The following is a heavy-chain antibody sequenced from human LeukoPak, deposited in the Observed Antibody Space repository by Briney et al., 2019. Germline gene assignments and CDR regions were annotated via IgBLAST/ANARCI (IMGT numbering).Heavy chain of an antibody. D-gene: IGHD3-10*02. CDR2: IFHSGST. V-gene: IGHV4-4*02. Sequence: SGTLSLTCAVSGDSISSSNWWSWVRPPPGKGLEWIGEIFHSGSTNYNPSLKSRVTVSLDKSKNHFSLKLNSVTAADTAVYYCAELGITMIGGVWGKGTTVTISS. CDR1: GDSISSSNW. CDR3: AELGITMIGGV. J-gene: IGHJ6*04.